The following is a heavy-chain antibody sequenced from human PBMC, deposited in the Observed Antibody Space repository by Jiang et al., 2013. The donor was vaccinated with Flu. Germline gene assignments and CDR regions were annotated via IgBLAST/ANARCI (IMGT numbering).Heavy chain of an antibody. CDR1: GYTFSSYA. Sequence: EVKKPGASVKVSCKASGYTFSSYAMHWVRQAPGQRLEWMGWINGGNGNTKYSQKFQGRVTITRDTSASTAYMELSSLRSEDTAVYYCARDLWGIVGATYYYYYMDVWGKGTTVTVSS. CDR3: ARDLWGIVGATYYYYYMDV. V-gene: IGHV1-3*01. J-gene: IGHJ6*03. CDR2: INGGNGNT. D-gene: IGHD1-26*01.